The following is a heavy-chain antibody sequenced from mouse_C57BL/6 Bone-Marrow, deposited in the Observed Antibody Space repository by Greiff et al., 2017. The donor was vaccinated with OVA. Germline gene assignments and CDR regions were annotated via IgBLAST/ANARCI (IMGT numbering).Heavy chain of an antibody. Sequence: VQRVESGPELVKPGASVKISCKASGYAFSSSWMNWVKQRPGKGLEWIGRIYPGDGDTNYNGKFKGKATLTADKSSSTAYMQLSSLTSEDSAVYFCARRWLLLSFDYWGQGTTLTVSS. D-gene: IGHD2-3*01. CDR2: IYPGDGDT. CDR1: GYAFSSSW. V-gene: IGHV1-82*01. J-gene: IGHJ2*01. CDR3: ARRWLLLSFDY.